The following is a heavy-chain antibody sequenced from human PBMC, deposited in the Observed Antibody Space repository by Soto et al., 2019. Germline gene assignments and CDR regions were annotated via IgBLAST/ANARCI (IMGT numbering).Heavy chain of an antibody. Sequence: ASVKVSCKASGYTFTSYGISWVRQAPGQGLEWMGWISAYNGNTNYAQKLQGRVTMTTDTSTSTAYMELRSLRSDDTAVYYCASPNPSGGGSHQAGMDVWGKGTTVTVSS. V-gene: IGHV1-18*01. CDR1: GYTFTSYG. J-gene: IGHJ6*03. D-gene: IGHD2-15*01. CDR3: ASPNPSGGGSHQAGMDV. CDR2: ISAYNGNT.